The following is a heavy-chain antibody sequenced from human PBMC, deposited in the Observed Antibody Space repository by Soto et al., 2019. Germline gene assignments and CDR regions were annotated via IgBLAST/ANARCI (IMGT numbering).Heavy chain of an antibody. J-gene: IGHJ3*02. D-gene: IGHD3-16*02. CDR1: GFTFSSYS. CDR3: ARQSWGSYRYSPYDAFDI. V-gene: IGHV3-21*01. CDR2: ISSSSSYI. Sequence: GGSLRLSCAASGFTFSSYSMNWVRQAPGKGLEWVSSISSSSSYIYYADSVKGRFTISRDNAKNSLYLQMNSLRAEDTAVYYCARQSWGSYRYSPYDAFDIWGQGTMVTVSS.